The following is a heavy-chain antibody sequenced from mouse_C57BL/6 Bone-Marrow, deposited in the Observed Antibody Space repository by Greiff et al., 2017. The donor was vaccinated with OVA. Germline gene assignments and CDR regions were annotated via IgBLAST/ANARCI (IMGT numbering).Heavy chain of an antibody. J-gene: IGHJ4*01. Sequence: EVKLMESGGGLVQPGESLKLSCESNEYEFPSHDMSWVRKTPAKRLELVAAINSDGGSTYYPDTMERRFIISRDNTKKTLYLHRSSLRSEDTALYYGARRGVTSYYYAMDYWGQGTSVTVSS. V-gene: IGHV5-2*01. CDR1: EYEFPSHD. CDR3: ARRGVTSYYYAMDY. D-gene: IGHD2-1*01. CDR2: INSDGGST.